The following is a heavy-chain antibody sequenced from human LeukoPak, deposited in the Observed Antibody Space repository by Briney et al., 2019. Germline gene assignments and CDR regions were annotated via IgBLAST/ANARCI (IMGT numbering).Heavy chain of an antibody. Sequence: SSETLSLTCSVSGGSMSTMSYYWGWIRQPPGKGLEWMGHIYYSGSTNYNPSLKSRVTISVNTSKNQFSLKVSSATAADTAVYYCARGRSYWDLDWFDPWGQGTLVTVSS. J-gene: IGHJ5*02. D-gene: IGHD1-26*01. CDR1: GGSMSTMSYY. V-gene: IGHV4-61*05. CDR2: IYYSGST. CDR3: ARGRSYWDLDWFDP.